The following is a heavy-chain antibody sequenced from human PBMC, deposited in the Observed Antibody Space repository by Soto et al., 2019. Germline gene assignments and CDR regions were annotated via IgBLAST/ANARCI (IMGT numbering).Heavy chain of an antibody. CDR1: GDSVSSAGYH. J-gene: IGHJ4*02. D-gene: IGHD3-3*01. CDR3: AREGLTKFGGAKGFDS. CDR2: ITYSGIT. Sequence: QVQLQESGPGLVKPSETLSLTCTVSGDSVSSAGYHWSWIRQPPGKGLEWIGYITYSGITNYNPSLKSRVTISLDTSKNQFSLRLGSVTAADTAVYYCAREGLTKFGGAKGFDSWGQGTLVTVSS. V-gene: IGHV4-61*08.